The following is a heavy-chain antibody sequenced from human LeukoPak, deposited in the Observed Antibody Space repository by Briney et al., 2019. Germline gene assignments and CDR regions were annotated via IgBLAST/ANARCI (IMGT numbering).Heavy chain of an antibody. CDR1: GFTFDDYA. J-gene: IGHJ4*02. Sequence: GGSLRLSCAASGFTFDDYAMHWVRQAPGKGLEWVSGISWNSGSIGYADSVKGRFTISRDNAKNSLYPQMNSLRAEDTALYHCAKDSLPFIAAAGHVGDYWGQGTLVTVSS. CDR3: AKDSLPFIAAAGHVGDY. V-gene: IGHV3-9*01. D-gene: IGHD6-13*01. CDR2: ISWNSGSI.